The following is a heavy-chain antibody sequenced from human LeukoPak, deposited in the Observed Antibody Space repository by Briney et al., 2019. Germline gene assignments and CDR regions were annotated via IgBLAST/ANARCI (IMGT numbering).Heavy chain of an antibody. V-gene: IGHV4-39*02. J-gene: IGHJ4*02. D-gene: IGHD6-19*01. CDR2: IYYSGST. CDR3: ARRSPYSSGWRGG. CDR1: GGSISSSSYY. Sequence: PSETLSLTCTVSGGSISSSSYYWGWIRRSPGKGLEWIGSIYYSGSTYNNPSLRSRITISVDTSKNHFSLKLSSVTAADTAVYYCARRSPYSSGWRGGWGQGTLVTVSS.